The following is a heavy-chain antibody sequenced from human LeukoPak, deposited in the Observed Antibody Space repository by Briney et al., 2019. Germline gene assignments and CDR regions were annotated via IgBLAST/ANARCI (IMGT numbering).Heavy chain of an antibody. CDR3: ARDRPPDYYDSSGYYHFDY. Sequence: ASVKVSCKASGYTYGVSWVRQAPGQGLEWMGWISAYNGNTNYAQKLQGRVTMTTDTSTSTAYMELRSLRSDDTAVYYCARDRPPDYYDSSGYYHFDYWGQGTLVTVFS. CDR1: GYTYG. V-gene: IGHV1-18*01. J-gene: IGHJ4*02. CDR2: ISAYNGNT. D-gene: IGHD3-22*01.